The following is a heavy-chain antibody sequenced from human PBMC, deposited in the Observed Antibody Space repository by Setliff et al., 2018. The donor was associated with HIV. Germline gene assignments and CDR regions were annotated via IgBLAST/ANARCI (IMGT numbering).Heavy chain of an antibody. Sequence: ASVKVSCKASVYTLTNYPIHWVRQAPGQTLEWMGWIIPGNGNTHYSQKFKGRVTITTDTSATTASMELSSLTAYMELSRLKSEDTTVYYCARAAAILGVGNAFDIWGQGTMVTVSS. J-gene: IGHJ3*02. CDR1: VYTLTNYP. V-gene: IGHV1-3*01. CDR2: IIPGNGNT. D-gene: IGHD1-7*01. CDR3: SEDTTVYYCARAAAILGVGNAFDI.